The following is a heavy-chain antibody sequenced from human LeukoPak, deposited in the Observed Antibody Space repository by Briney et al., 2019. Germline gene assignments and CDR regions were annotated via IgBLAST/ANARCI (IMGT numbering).Heavy chain of an antibody. CDR3: ARLPLDYDILTGYYDYFDY. CDR2: IYYSGST. D-gene: IGHD3-9*01. J-gene: IGHJ4*02. CDR1: GGSISSYY. V-gene: IGHV4-59*08. Sequence: PSETLSLTSTVSGGSISSYYWSWIRQPPGKGLEWIGYIYYSGSTNYNPSLKSRVTISVDTSKNQFSLKLSSVAAADTAVYYCARLPLDYDILTGYYDYFDYWGQGTLVTVSS.